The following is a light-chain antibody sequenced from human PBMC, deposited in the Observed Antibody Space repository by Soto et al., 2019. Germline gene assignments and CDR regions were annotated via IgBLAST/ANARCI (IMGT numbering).Light chain of an antibody. CDR1: QSVSSY. J-gene: IGKJ1*01. CDR2: AAS. Sequence: DIPMTQSPSSLSASVGDRVTITCRASQSVSSYLNWYQHKPGKAPKLLIYAASSLQSGVPSRFSGSGSGTDFTLTISSLQPEDFAVYYCQQYNNSPTFGQGTKVEIK. V-gene: IGKV1-39*01. CDR3: QQYNNSPT.